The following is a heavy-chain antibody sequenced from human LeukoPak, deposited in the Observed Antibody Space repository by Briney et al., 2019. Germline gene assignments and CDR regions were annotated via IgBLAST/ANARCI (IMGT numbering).Heavy chain of an antibody. CDR1: GFTVSSNY. J-gene: IGHJ4*02. Sequence: PGGSLRLSCAASGFTVSSNYMSWVRQAPGKGLEWVSVIYSGGSTYYADSVKGRFTISRDNSKNTLYLQMNSLRAEDTAVYYCAPGSSWYRYDYWGQGTLVTVSS. V-gene: IGHV3-53*01. CDR3: APGSSWYRYDY. D-gene: IGHD6-13*01. CDR2: IYSGGST.